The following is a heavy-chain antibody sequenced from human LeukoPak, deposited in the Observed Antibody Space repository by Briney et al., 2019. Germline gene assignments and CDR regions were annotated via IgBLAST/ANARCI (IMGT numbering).Heavy chain of an antibody. D-gene: IGHD5-24*01. J-gene: IGHJ4*02. V-gene: IGHV3-30*02. Sequence: GGSLRLSCAASGFTFSSYGMHWVRQAPGKGLEWVAFIRYDGSNKYYADSVKGRFTISRDNSKNTLYLQMNSLRAEDTAVYYCAKDYVEMATTPGYWGQGTLVTVSS. CDR3: AKDYVEMATTPGY. CDR1: GFTFSSYG. CDR2: IRYDGSNK.